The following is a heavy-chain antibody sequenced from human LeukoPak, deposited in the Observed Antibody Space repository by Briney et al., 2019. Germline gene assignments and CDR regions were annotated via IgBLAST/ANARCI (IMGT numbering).Heavy chain of an antibody. CDR2: ISDVSGSAGST. CDR3: AKVRETENWGLYFFDY. J-gene: IGHJ4*02. CDR1: GFTFSSYW. V-gene: IGHV3-23*01. D-gene: IGHD7-27*01. Sequence: GGSLRLSCAASGFTFSSYWMRWVRQAPGKGLEWVSAISDVSGSAGSTYYADSVKGRFTISRDNSKNTLYLQMNNLRAEDTAIFYCAKVRETENWGLYFFDYWGQGTLVTVSS.